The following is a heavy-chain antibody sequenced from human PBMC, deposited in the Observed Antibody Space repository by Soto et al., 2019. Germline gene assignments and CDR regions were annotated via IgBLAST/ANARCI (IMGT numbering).Heavy chain of an antibody. CDR2: ISGDDGGT. V-gene: IGHV3-23*01. Sequence: PGGSLRLSCAASGFTFSNYAMNWVRQAPGKGLECVSAISGDDGGTYYADSVKGRFTISRDNSKNTLYLQMNSLRVDDAAVYYCAKSGCTYISCYVKDYWGQGTLLTVPQ. CDR3: AKSGCTYISCYVKDY. D-gene: IGHD2-2*01. CDR1: GFTFSNYA. J-gene: IGHJ4*02.